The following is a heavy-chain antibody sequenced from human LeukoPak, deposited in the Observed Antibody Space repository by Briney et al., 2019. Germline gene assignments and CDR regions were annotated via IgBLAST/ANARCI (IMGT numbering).Heavy chain of an antibody. CDR1: GYTFTGHF. CDR2: INPNSGVT. CDR3: ARGGRPTATIAAHP. J-gene: IGHJ4*02. Sequence: ASVKVSCKASGYTFTGHFLHWVRQAPGQGLEWMGWINPNSGVTSYAQKFQGRVAVTRDTPIDTAYVELSMLRSDDTAVYYCARGGRPTATIAAHPWGQGTLVTVSS. V-gene: IGHV1-2*02. D-gene: IGHD6-6*01.